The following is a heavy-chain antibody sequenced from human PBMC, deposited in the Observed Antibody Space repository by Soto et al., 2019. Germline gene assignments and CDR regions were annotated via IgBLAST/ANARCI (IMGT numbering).Heavy chain of an antibody. D-gene: IGHD4-17*01. CDR3: ATESGSTYGYFDH. V-gene: IGHV4-30-4*01. Sequence: TLSLTCPVSGGSVTSDEYYWTWIRQSPGKGLEWIGYISNSGSTGYNPSLKTRLSMSVDRSKNQFTLRLTSVTAADTAVYFCATESGSTYGYFDHWGQGTQVTVSS. J-gene: IGHJ4*02. CDR2: ISNSGST. CDR1: GGSVTSDEYY.